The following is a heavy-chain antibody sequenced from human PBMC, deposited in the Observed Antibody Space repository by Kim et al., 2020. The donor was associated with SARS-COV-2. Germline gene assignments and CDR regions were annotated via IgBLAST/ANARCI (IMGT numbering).Heavy chain of an antibody. J-gene: IGHJ5*02. D-gene: IGHD7-27*01. V-gene: IGHV5-51*01. Sequence: YSPSFQGQVTISADKSLSTAYLQWSSLKASDTAMYYCARFTNWGLSWFDPWGQGTLVTVSS. CDR3: ARFTNWGLSWFDP.